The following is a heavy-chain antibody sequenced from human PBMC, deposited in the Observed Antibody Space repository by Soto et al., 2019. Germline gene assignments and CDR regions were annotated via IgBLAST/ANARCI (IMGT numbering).Heavy chain of an antibody. J-gene: IGHJ4*02. CDR3: AIVPVLRYFDWLLWAFYY. D-gene: IGHD3-9*01. V-gene: IGHV4-34*01. CDR1: GGSFSGYY. Sequence: SETLSLTCAVYGGSFSGYYWSWIRQPPGKGLEWIGEINHSGSTNHNPSLKSRVTISVDTSKNQFSLNLSSVTAADTAVYYCAIVPVLRYFDWLLWAFYYWGQGTLVT. CDR2: INHSGST.